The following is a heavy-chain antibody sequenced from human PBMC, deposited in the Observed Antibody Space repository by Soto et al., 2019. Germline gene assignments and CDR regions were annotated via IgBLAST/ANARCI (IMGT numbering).Heavy chain of an antibody. CDR3: ASIAVYYFDY. CDR1: VGSISSSSYY. CDR2: IYYSGST. V-gene: IGHV4-39*01. D-gene: IGHD6-19*01. J-gene: IGHJ4*02. Sequence: PSETLSLTGTVSVGSISSSSYYWGWIRQPPGKGLEWIGSIYYSGSTYYNPSLKSRVTISVDTSKNQFSLKLSSVTAADTAVYYCASIAVYYFDYWGQGTLVTVSS.